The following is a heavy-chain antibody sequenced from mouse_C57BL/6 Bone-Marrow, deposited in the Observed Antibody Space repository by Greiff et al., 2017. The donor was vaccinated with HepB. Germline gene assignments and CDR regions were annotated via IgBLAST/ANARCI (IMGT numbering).Heavy chain of an antibody. CDR1: GFTFSSYA. J-gene: IGHJ1*03. V-gene: IGHV5-4*01. CDR2: ISDGGSYT. Sequence: EVQLVESGGGLVKPGGSLKLSCAASGFTFSSYAMSWVRQTPEKRLEWVATISDGGSYTYYPDNVKGRFTISRDNAKNNLYLQMSHLKSEDTAMYYCARDENPHSWYFDVWGTGTTVTVSS. CDR3: ARDENPHSWYFDV.